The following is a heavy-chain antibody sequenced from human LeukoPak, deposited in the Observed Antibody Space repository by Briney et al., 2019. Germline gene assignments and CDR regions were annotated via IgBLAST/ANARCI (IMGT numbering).Heavy chain of an antibody. CDR3: AKTYCGSTGCSFFDY. Sequence: PGGSLRLSCAASGFTFSNYAMSWVRQAPGKGLEWVSAITGSGGSTYYADSVKGRFTISSDNSQNTLYLQMNSLRAEDTAVYYCAKTYCGSTGCSFFDYWGQGTLVTVSS. V-gene: IGHV3-23*01. J-gene: IGHJ4*02. CDR1: GFTFSNYA. D-gene: IGHD2-2*01. CDR2: ITGSGGST.